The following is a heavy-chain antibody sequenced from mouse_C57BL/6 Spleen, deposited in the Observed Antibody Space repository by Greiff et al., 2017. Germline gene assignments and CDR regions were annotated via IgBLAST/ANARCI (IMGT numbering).Heavy chain of an antibody. J-gene: IGHJ2*01. D-gene: IGHD2-4*01. CDR1: GFSLTSYG. Sequence: QVQLQQSGPGLVQPSQSLSITCTVSGFSLTSYGVHWVRQSPGKGLEWLGVIWSGGSTDYTAAFISRLSISKDNSKSQVFFKMNSLQADDTAIYYCARNYYDYADFDYWGQGTTLTVSS. V-gene: IGHV2-2*01. CDR2: IWSGGST. CDR3: ARNYYDYADFDY.